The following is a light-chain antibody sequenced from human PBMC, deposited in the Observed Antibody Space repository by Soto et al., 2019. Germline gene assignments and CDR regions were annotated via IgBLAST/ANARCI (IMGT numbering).Light chain of an antibody. CDR1: QVIGND. CDR3: QQSYSTRWT. CDR2: DAS. Sequence: IQMTQARSTLSASVGDRVTICCRASQVIGNDLAWYQQKPGKAPKLLIYDASSLESGVPSRFSGSRSGTDFTLTISSLQPEDFATYYCQQSYSTRWTFGQGTKV. V-gene: IGKV1-39*01. J-gene: IGKJ1*01.